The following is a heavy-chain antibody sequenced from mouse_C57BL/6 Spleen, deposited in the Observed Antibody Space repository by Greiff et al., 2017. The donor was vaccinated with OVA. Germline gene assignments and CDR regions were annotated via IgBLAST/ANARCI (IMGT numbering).Heavy chain of an antibody. D-gene: IGHD1-1*01. J-gene: IGHJ4*01. CDR3: ARSYYGSSLYAMDY. Sequence: EVKLLESGPELVKPGASVKISCKASGYSFTDYNMNWVKQSNGKSLEWIGVINPNYGTTSYNQKFKGKATLTVDQSSSTAYMQLNSLTSEDSAVYYCARSYYGSSLYAMDYWGQGTSVTVSS. CDR2: INPNYGTT. CDR1: GYSFTDYN. V-gene: IGHV1-39*01.